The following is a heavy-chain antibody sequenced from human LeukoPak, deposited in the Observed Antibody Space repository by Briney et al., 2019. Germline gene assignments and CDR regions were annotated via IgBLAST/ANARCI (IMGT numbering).Heavy chain of an antibody. Sequence: SETLSLTCAVYGGSLHGYYWSWIRQPPGKGLEWIGEINHSGSTNYNPSLKSRVTISVDTSKNQFSLKLSSVTAADTAVYYCAMPSYYYDSSGYYPHLDYWGQGTLVTVSS. CDR3: AMPSYYYDSSGYYPHLDY. D-gene: IGHD3-22*01. CDR1: GGSLHGYY. V-gene: IGHV4-34*01. J-gene: IGHJ4*02. CDR2: INHSGST.